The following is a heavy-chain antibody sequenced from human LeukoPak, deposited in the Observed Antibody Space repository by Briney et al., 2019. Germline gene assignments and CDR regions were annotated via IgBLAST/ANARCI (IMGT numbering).Heavy chain of an antibody. CDR3: ARSLTTLTYEGY. J-gene: IGHJ4*02. Sequence: GGSLRLSCAASGFTFSSYMMNWVRQAPGRGLEWVSSINSGSTYTYYTESVKGRFTVSRDNAKNSLFLQMNSLRAEDTAIYYCARSLTTLTYEGYWGQGTLVTVSS. V-gene: IGHV3-21*01. CDR2: INSGSTYT. CDR1: GFTFSSYM. D-gene: IGHD1-1*01.